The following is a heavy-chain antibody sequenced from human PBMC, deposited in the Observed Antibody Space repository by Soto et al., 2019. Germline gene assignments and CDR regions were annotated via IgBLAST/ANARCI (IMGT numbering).Heavy chain of an antibody. D-gene: IGHD3-16*02. V-gene: IGHV2-5*01. CDR3: AHNSWGRLGELSLLGY. J-gene: IGHJ4*02. CDR1: GFSLSTSGVG. CDR2: IYWNDDK. Sequence: QITLKASGPTLVKPTQTLTLTCTFSGFSLSTSGVGVGWIRQPPGKALEWLAHIYWNDDKRYSPSLKSRLTVTKDTSKNQVVLTMTNMDPVDTATYYCAHNSWGRLGELSLLGYWGQGTLVTVSS.